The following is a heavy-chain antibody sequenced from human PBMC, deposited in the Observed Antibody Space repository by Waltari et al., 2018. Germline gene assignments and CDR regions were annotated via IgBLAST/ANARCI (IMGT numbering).Heavy chain of an antibody. CDR1: GGSISSSSYY. CDR2: IYYSGST. V-gene: IGHV4-39*01. D-gene: IGHD6-19*01. J-gene: IGHJ5*02. Sequence: QLQLQESGPGLVKPSETLSLTCTVSGGSISSSSYYWGWIRQPPGKGLEWIGSIYYSGSTYYNPSLKSRVTISVDTSKNQFSLKLSSVTAADTAVYYCARHTSGWNWFDPWGQGTLVIVSS. CDR3: ARHTSGWNWFDP.